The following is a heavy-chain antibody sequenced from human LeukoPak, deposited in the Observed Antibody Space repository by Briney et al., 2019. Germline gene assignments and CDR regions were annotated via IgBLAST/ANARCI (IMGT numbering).Heavy chain of an antibody. CDR3: ARDHQRDRGYSGYGDYYMDV. CDR2: INPNSGGT. CDR1: GYTFTGYY. V-gene: IGHV1-2*02. D-gene: IGHD5-12*01. Sequence: GASVKVSCKTSGYTFTGYYMHWVRQAPGQGLEWMGWINPNSGGTNYAQKFQGRVTMTRDTSISTAYMELSRLRSDDTAVYYCARDHQRDRGYSGYGDYYMDVWGKGTTVTVSS. J-gene: IGHJ6*03.